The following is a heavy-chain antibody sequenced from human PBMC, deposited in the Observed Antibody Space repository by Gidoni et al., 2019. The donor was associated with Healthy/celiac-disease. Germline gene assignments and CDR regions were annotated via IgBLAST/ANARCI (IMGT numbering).Heavy chain of an antibody. Sequence: QVQLQESGPGLGKPSQTLYLTCTVSGGSIRSGGYYWSWIRQHPGKGLEWIGYIYYSGSTYYNPSLKSRVTISVDTSKNQFSLKLSSVTAADTAVYYCARGGYYDILTGHDYWGQGTLVTVSS. J-gene: IGHJ4*02. CDR1: GGSIRSGGYY. V-gene: IGHV4-31*03. CDR2: IYYSGST. D-gene: IGHD3-9*01. CDR3: ARGGYYDILTGHDY.